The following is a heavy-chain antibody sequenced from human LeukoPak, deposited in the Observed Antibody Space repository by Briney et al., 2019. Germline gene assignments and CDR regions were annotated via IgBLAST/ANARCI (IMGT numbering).Heavy chain of an antibody. CDR2: IYYSGTT. Sequence: SETLSLTCTVSGGSISSSSYYWGWIRQPPGKGLEWIGSIYYSGTTYYNPSLKSRVAISVDTSKNQFSLNLSSVTAADTAVYYCAREGKVTSREFDSWGQGTLVTVSS. V-gene: IGHV4-39*07. D-gene: IGHD2-21*02. CDR1: GGSISSSSYY. J-gene: IGHJ4*02. CDR3: AREGKVTSREFDS.